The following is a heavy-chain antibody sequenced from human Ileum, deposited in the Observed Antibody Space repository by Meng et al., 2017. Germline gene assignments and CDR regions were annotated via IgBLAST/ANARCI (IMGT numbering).Heavy chain of an antibody. V-gene: IGHV3-74*01. CDR2: TNSEGTST. D-gene: IGHD2-21*01. CDR3: VRSIFPYVFDY. J-gene: IGHJ4*02. CDR1: GFTFSSYW. Sequence: GGSLRLSCAASGFTFSSYWRHWVRQAPGKALGWVSHTNSEGTSTSYADSVKGRFTISRDNAKNTLYLQMNSLRVEDTAVYYCVRSIFPYVFDYWGQGTLVTVSS.